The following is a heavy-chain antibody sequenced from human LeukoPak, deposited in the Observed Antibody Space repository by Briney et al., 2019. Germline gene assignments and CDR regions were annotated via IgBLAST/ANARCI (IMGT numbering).Heavy chain of an antibody. D-gene: IGHD3-22*01. Sequence: AASVKVSCKASGYTFTSYGISWVRQAPGQGLEWMGWISAYNGNTNYAQKLQGRVTMPTDTSTSTAYMELRSLRSDDTAVYYCAIASQTYYYDSSGRGGFDYWGQGTLVTVSS. CDR2: ISAYNGNT. J-gene: IGHJ4*02. CDR3: AIASQTYYYDSSGRGGFDY. CDR1: GYTFTSYG. V-gene: IGHV1-18*01.